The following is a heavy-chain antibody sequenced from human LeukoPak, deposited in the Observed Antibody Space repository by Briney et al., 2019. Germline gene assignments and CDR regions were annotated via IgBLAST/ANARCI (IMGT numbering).Heavy chain of an antibody. CDR2: IYTSGST. CDR1: GNSISSGDNY. V-gene: IGHV4-61*02. CDR3: ARASYTYDINGWVPFDY. J-gene: IGHJ4*02. D-gene: IGHD3-22*01. Sequence: PSETLSLTCTVSGNSISSGDNYWSWIRQPAGKGLEWIGRIYTSGSTNYNPSLKSRVTISGDTSKNQFSLRLSSVTAADTAVYYCARASYTYDINGWVPFDYWGQGTLVTVSS.